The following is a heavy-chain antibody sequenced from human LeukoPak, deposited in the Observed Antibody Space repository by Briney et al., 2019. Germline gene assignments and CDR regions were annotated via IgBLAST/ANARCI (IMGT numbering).Heavy chain of an antibody. D-gene: IGHD2-15*01. CDR1: GFTFSGYA. J-gene: IGHJ3*01. CDR3: AKDLVAATNDAFDV. Sequence: SGGSLRLSCAASGFTFSGYAMDWVRQAPGKGLEWVSAISGGGGTTYYTDSVKGRFTVSRDNSRNTLYLQMNSLRPEDTAVYYCAKDLVAATNDAFDVWGQGTLVTVSS. CDR2: ISGGGGTT. V-gene: IGHV3-23*01.